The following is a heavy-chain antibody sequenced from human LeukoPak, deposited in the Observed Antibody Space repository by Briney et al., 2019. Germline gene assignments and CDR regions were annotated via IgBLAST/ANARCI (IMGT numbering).Heavy chain of an antibody. D-gene: IGHD6-19*01. CDR1: GSSVSSYY. Sequence: NPSETLPLTCTVSGSSVSSYYWSWIRQPPGKGLEWIGYIYNSENTKYNSSLESRVTISVDTSKNQFFLKLSSVTAADTAVYYCARFHSGPSGWYVLWYFDLWGRGTLVTVSS. CDR3: ARFHSGPSGWYVLWYFDL. V-gene: IGHV4-4*09. CDR2: IYNSENT. J-gene: IGHJ2*01.